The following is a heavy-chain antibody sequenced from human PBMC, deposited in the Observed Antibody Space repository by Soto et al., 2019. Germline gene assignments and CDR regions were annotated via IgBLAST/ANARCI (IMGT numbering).Heavy chain of an antibody. CDR2: IIPIFGTA. J-gene: IGHJ4*02. Sequence: QVQLVQSGAEVKKPGSSVKVSCKASGGTFSSYAISWVRQAPGQGLEWMGGIIPIFGTANYAQKFQGRVTITADESTSTVDMELSSLRSEETAVYYCARGGNEWLVKGGAFDYWGQGTLVTVSS. CDR3: ARGGNEWLVKGGAFDY. D-gene: IGHD6-19*01. CDR1: GGTFSSYA. V-gene: IGHV1-69*01.